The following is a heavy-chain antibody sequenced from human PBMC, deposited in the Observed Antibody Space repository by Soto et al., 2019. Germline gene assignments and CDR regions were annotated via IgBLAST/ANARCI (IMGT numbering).Heavy chain of an antibody. CDR2: VYYTGTT. V-gene: IGHV4-39*01. CDR3: VGGVLLFGELLSYYYYYGMDV. D-gene: IGHD3-10*01. CDR1: GGSISSTDNY. Sequence: PSETLSLTCTVSGGSISSTDNYWGWIRQPPGRGLEWIGRVYYTGTTYYNQSLKSRVAISVDTSKNQFSLKLSSVTAADTVVYYCVGGVLLFGELLSYYYYYGMDVWGGGTRVTVSS. J-gene: IGHJ6*01.